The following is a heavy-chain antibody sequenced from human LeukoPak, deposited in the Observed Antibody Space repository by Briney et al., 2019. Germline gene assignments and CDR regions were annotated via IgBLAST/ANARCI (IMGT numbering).Heavy chain of an antibody. V-gene: IGHV3-48*03. CDR3: ARGSTINNFDY. CDR1: GFTFSSYE. CDR2: ISTSGINI. J-gene: IGHJ4*02. Sequence: GGSLRLSCAGSGFTFSSYEMNWVREALGKGAERISYISTSGINIHYAESVKGRFTISRDNAKNSLYLQKNSQREEDTTVYYCARGSTINNFDYWGQGTPDTVSS. D-gene: IGHD5/OR15-5a*01.